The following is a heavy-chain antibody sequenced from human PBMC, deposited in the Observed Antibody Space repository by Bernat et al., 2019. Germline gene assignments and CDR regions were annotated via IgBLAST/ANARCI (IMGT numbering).Heavy chain of an antibody. J-gene: IGHJ4*03. CDR1: GFTFSTTA. CDR2: IRGSGGTT. D-gene: IGHD2-15*01. CDR3: ATGIDHECRRLAN. V-gene: IGHV3-23*04. Sequence: EVQLVESGGGLVQPGGSLRLFCAASGFTFSTTAMSWVRQAPGKGLEWVSVIRGSGGTTYYTGSVKGRFTISRDNSKNTLFLQMNSLRDEDTAVYYCATGIDHECRRLANWGQGTLVTVSS.